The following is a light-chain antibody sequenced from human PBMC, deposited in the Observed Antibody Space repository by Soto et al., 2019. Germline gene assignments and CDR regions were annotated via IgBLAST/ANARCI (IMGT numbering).Light chain of an antibody. J-gene: IGKJ1*01. CDR2: DVS. CDR3: QQYDSYWEM. CDR1: QTVNNL. V-gene: IGKV1-5*01. Sequence: IQMTQSTSTLSASVGDRFTSPFLASQTVNNLLAVCQQKPGKAPNLLIYDVSTLEGGVPSRFSGSGYGTEFTLTISSLQPDDFATYYCQQYDSYWEMFGQGTKVDIK.